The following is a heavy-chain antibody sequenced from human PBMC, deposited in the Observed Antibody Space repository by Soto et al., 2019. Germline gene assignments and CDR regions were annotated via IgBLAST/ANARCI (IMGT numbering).Heavy chain of an antibody. CDR3: ASKAACGGDCYAFDS. J-gene: IGHJ4*02. CDR1: GGIFSSNT. CDR2: IIPLFGTA. D-gene: IGHD2-21*02. Sequence: QVYLVQSGAEVKKPGSSVKISCKASGGIFSSNTINWVRQAAGQGLEWMGGIIPLFGTANYAETFQGRVTIPADKSTKTEYMELTSLRSEATAVYYCASKAACGGDCYAFDSWGQGTLVT. V-gene: IGHV1-69*06.